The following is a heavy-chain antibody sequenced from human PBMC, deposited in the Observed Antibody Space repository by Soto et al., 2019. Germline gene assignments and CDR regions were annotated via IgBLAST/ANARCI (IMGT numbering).Heavy chain of an antibody. CDR2: ISAYNGNT. CDR3: ARDGQDYDFWSAKQNLDY. CDR1: GYTFTSYG. V-gene: IGHV1-18*01. D-gene: IGHD3-3*01. Sequence: QVQLVQSGAEVKKPGASVKVSCKASGYTFTSYGISWVRQAPGQGLEWMGWISAYNGNTNYAQKLQGRVTMTTDTSTSTAYMELRSMRSDDTAVYYCARDGQDYDFWSAKQNLDYWGQGTLVTVSS. J-gene: IGHJ4*02.